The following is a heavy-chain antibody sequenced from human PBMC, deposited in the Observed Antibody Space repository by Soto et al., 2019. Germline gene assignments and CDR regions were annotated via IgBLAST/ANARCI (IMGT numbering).Heavy chain of an antibody. CDR3: AKDILTGYSPPHDAFDI. J-gene: IGHJ3*02. Sequence: GGSLRLSCGASGFTFTDYWMHWVRQAPGKGLVWVSGVHGEGSITTYADSVKGRFTISRDNSKNTLYLQMNSLRAEDTAVYYCAKDILTGYSPPHDAFDIWGQGTMVTVSS. CDR1: GFTFTDYW. V-gene: IGHV3-74*01. D-gene: IGHD3-9*01. CDR2: VHGEGSIT.